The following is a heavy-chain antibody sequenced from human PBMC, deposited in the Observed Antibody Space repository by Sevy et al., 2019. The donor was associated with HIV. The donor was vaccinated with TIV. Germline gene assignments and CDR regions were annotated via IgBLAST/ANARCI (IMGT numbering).Heavy chain of an antibody. J-gene: IGHJ4*02. Sequence: GGSLRLSCAASGFTFSKYSMSWVRQPPGKGLEWFSTLSFGCGEIKYADSVKGRFTVSGDNSKSSVYLQMNNLRPEDTAVYYCAREGCTKPHDYWGQGTLVTVSS. V-gene: IGHV3-23*01. D-gene: IGHD2-8*01. CDR3: AREGCTKPHDY. CDR2: LSFGCGEI. CDR1: GFTFSKYS.